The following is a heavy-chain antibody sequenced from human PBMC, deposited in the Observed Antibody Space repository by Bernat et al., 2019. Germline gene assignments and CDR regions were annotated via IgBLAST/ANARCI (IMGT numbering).Heavy chain of an antibody. J-gene: IGHJ4*02. V-gene: IGHV4-59*01. CDR2: IYYSGNT. Sequence: QVQLQESGPGLVKPSETLSLTCTVSGGSISSYYWSWIRQPPGKGLEWIGYIYYSGNTNYNPSLKSRVTISVDTSKNQFSLKLSSVTAADTAVYYCARGQRLHDGSGTLDYWGQGALVTVSS. D-gene: IGHD3-10*01. CDR1: GGSISSYY. CDR3: ARGQRLHDGSGTLDY.